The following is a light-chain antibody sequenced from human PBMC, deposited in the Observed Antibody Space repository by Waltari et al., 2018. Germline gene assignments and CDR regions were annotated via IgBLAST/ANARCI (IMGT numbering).Light chain of an antibody. CDR3: QQSYSPLST. CDR1: DSISTY. V-gene: IGKV1-39*01. J-gene: IGKJ1*01. CDR2: YAS. Sequence: DIQLAQPLYPLSASVGDRVTITCRASDSISTYSNWYQQKPGKTPKLLISYASSLQSGVPSRFCGSRSGTDFTLTISSLQAEDFATYYCQQSYSPLSTFGQGTKVEIK.